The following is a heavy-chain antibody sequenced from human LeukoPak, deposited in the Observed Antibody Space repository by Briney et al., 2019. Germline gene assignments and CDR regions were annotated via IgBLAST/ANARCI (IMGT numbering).Heavy chain of an antibody. CDR1: GYTFTSYY. CDR2: INPNSGGT. D-gene: IGHD3-10*01. Sequence: ASVKVSCKASGYTFTSYYIHWVRQAPGQGLEWMGWINPNSGGTNYAQKFQGWVTMTRDTSISTAYMELSRLRSDDTAVYYCARDSGYYYGSGSFDYWGQGTLVTVSS. V-gene: IGHV1-2*04. J-gene: IGHJ4*02. CDR3: ARDSGYYYGSGSFDY.